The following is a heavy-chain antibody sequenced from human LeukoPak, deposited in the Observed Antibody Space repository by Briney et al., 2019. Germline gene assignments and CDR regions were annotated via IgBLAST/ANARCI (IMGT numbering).Heavy chain of an antibody. J-gene: IGHJ5*02. CDR1: GGSFSGYY. D-gene: IGHD3-10*01. V-gene: IGHV4-34*01. Sequence: SETLSLTCAVYGGSFSGYYWSWIRQPPGKGLEWIGEINHSGSTNYNPSLKRGVTISVDTSKNQFSLKLSSVTAADTAVYYCASPHYYGSGSYYTWGQGTLVTVSS. CDR2: INHSGST. CDR3: ASPHYYGSGSYYT.